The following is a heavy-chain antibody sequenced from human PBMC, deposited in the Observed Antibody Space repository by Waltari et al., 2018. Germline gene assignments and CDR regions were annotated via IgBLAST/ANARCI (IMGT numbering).Heavy chain of an antibody. J-gene: IGHJ5*02. V-gene: IGHV4-39*01. Sequence: QVQLQESGPGLVRPSETLSPTCTVSGDSIRSTSFNWGWVRQSPGKGLEWIGSLNSSGRTYYNPSLKGRVTISVDTSNNHVSLRLSSVTAADTALYFCAKSITMVRGAAGFDPWGQGTLVTVSS. D-gene: IGHD3-10*01. CDR2: LNSSGRT. CDR3: AKSITMVRGAAGFDP. CDR1: GDSIRSTSFN.